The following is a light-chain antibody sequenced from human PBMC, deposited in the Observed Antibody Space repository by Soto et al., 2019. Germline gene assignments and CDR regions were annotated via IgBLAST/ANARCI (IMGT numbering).Light chain of an antibody. CDR1: QSLYKNY. J-gene: IGKJ5*01. CDR3: QQYATSRVT. V-gene: IGKV3-20*01. CDR2: GAS. Sequence: EVVLTQSKDTLSLSPGERATLSCRASQSLYKNYLAWYQQKPGQAPRLLIFGASTRATGIPDRFSGSGSGTEFTLTISRLEPEDFAVYYCQQYATSRVTFGQGTRLEIK.